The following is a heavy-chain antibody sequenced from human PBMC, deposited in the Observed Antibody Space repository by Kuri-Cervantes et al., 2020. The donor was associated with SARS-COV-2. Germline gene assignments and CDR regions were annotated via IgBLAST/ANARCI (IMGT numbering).Heavy chain of an antibody. Sequence: SETLSLTCTVSGDSIRSYYWNWIRQPPGKGLEWIGYIYYSGSTNYNPSLKSRVTISVDTSKNQFSLKLSSVTAADTAVYYCARVGVYYMDVWGKGTTVTVSS. CDR2: IYYSGST. V-gene: IGHV4-59*01. D-gene: IGHD3-10*01. CDR1: GDSIRSYY. CDR3: ARVGVYYMDV. J-gene: IGHJ6*03.